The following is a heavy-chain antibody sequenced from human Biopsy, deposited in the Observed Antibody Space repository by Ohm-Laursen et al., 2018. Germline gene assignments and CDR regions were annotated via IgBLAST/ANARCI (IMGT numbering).Heavy chain of an antibody. J-gene: IGHJ4*02. CDR2: MLHSGHS. CDR3: ARHFESTAIFDY. CDR1: GGSLSSYY. Sequence: GTLSLTCTVSGGSLSSYYWSWIRQFPGKGLEWLGYMLHSGHSDYNPSLERRLTLSIDASKNQISLNLSSVTAADTAIYYCARHFESTAIFDYWGQGALITVSS. D-gene: IGHD5/OR15-5a*01. V-gene: IGHV4-59*08.